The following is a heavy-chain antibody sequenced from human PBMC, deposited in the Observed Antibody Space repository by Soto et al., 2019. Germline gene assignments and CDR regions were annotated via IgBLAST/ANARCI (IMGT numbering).Heavy chain of an antibody. Sequence: PGESLKISCKGSGYSFTTYWIGWVRQMPGKGLEWMAIIFPGDSDTRYSPSFQGQVTISADESISTASPQWSSLKASDTAMYYCARHRRGSGWPIDFWGQGTLVTVSS. D-gene: IGHD6-19*01. CDR2: IFPGDSDT. CDR3: ARHRRGSGWPIDF. V-gene: IGHV5-51*01. J-gene: IGHJ4*02. CDR1: GYSFTTYW.